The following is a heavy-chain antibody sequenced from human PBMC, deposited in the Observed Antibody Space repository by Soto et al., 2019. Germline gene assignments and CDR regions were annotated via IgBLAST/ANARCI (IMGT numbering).Heavy chain of an antibody. CDR2: ISSNGGST. CDR1: GFTFSSYT. D-gene: IGHD3-9*01. Sequence: VGSLRLSCSASGFTFSSYTMHWVRQAPGKGLEYVSAISSNGGSTFYADSVKGRFTISRDNSINTLYLQMNSLRAEDTAVYYCVKAPPLHYDFLTAYQHWGQGALVTVSS. CDR3: VKAPPLHYDFLTAYQH. V-gene: IGHV3-64D*06. J-gene: IGHJ4*02.